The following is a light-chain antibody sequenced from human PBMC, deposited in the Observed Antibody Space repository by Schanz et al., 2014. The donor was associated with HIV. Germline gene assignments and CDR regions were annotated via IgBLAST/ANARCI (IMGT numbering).Light chain of an antibody. V-gene: IGLV1-44*01. CDR1: NSNIGSYV. Sequence: QSVLTQPPSASGTPGRRVTISCSGSNSNIGSYVVNWYHQLPGTAPKLLIYDNNQRPSGVPDRFSGSKSGTSASLAISGLQSEDEADYYCSSYAGRNTYVFGTGTKLTVL. J-gene: IGLJ1*01. CDR2: DNN. CDR3: SSYAGRNTYV.